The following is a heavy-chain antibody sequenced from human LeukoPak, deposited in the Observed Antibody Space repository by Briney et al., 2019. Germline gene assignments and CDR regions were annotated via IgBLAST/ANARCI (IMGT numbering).Heavy chain of an antibody. D-gene: IGHD3-10*01. CDR1: GFTFSSNI. V-gene: IGHV3-23*01. J-gene: IGHJ4*02. CDR2: ISGSGGTT. Sequence: GGSLRLSCAASGFTFSSNIMSWVRQAPGKGLEWVSGISGSGGTTYYAESVKGRFTISRDNSKNTLYLQMNSLRAEDTAVYCCAKVRGPWGQGTLATVSS. CDR3: AKVRGP.